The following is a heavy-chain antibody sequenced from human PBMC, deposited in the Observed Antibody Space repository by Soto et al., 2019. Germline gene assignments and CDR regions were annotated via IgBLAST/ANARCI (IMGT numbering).Heavy chain of an antibody. D-gene: IGHD3-22*01. V-gene: IGHV4-31*03. CDR3: ASDRSGSKIDQ. CDR2: IYYSGTT. CDR1: GGSISSGGHY. J-gene: IGHJ4*02. Sequence: QVQLQESGPELVKPSQTLTLTCTVSGGSISSGGHYWTWFRQLPGKGLEWIGFIYYSGTTFYNPALQSRVSISVDTSKNHFSLQLSSVTAADPAVYFCASDRSGSKIDQWGQGTLVTVSS.